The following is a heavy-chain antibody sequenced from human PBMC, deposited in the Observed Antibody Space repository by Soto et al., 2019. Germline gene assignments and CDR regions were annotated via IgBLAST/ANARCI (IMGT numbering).Heavy chain of an antibody. CDR2: IYYSGST. Sequence: PSETLSLTCTVSGGSISSSSYYWGWIRQPPGKGLEWIGSIYYSGSTYYNPSLKSRVTISVDTSKNQFSLKLSSVTAADTAVYYCARRSFLSLHFDYWGQGTLVTVSS. CDR1: GGSISSSSYY. CDR3: ARRSFLSLHFDY. D-gene: IGHD3-10*01. V-gene: IGHV4-39*01. J-gene: IGHJ4*02.